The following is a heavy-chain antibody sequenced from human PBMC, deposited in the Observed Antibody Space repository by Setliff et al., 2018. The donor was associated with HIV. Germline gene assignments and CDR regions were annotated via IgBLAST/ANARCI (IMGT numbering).Heavy chain of an antibody. Sequence: SETLSLTCTVSGGSISRSTYYWGWIRQPPGKGLEWIGNIYFRGDTYYNPSLKTRVTISVDTSKNQFSLKVRSVTAADTAVYYCARQVTVVGYFETAAGSFNYWGPGTLVTVSS. CDR1: GGSISRSTYY. CDR3: ARQVTVVGYFETAAGSFNY. CDR2: IYFRGDT. J-gene: IGHJ4*02. V-gene: IGHV4-39*01. D-gene: IGHD2-21*01.